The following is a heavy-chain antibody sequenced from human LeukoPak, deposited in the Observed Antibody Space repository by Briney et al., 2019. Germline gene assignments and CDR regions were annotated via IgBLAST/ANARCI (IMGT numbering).Heavy chain of an antibody. D-gene: IGHD3-10*01. CDR1: GFTFSSYA. CDR2: ISGSGAYT. Sequence: GGSLRLSCAASGFTFSSYAMTWVRQAPGKGLEWVSTISGSGAYTYYADSVEGRFTISRDNSKNTLYLQMNSLRAEDTAVYYCAKYFASGSYYKLPHWGQGTLVTVSS. CDR3: AKYFASGSYYKLPH. V-gene: IGHV3-23*01. J-gene: IGHJ1*01.